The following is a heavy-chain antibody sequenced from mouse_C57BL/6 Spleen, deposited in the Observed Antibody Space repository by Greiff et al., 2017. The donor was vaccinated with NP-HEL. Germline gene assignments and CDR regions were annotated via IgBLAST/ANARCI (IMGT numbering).Heavy chain of an antibody. CDR2: IYPGSGNT. J-gene: IGHJ4*01. Sequence: VQRVESGPELVKPGASVKISCKASGYSFTSYYIHWVKQRPGQGLEWIGWIYPGSGNTKYNEKFKGKATLTADTSSSTAYMQLSSLTSEDSAVYYCAREGTTVVGPYAMDYWGQGTSVTVSS. D-gene: IGHD1-1*01. CDR3: AREGTTVVGPYAMDY. V-gene: IGHV1-66*01. CDR1: GYSFTSYY.